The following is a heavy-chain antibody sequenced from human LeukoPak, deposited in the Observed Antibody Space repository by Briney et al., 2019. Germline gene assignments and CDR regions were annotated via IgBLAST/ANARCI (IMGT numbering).Heavy chain of an antibody. J-gene: IGHJ5*02. D-gene: IGHD3-22*01. V-gene: IGHV3-23*01. CDR2: ISGSGDST. CDR3: ARDQYYYDSRASSP. CDR1: GFTFNSFA. Sequence: PGGSLRLSCAASGFTFNSFAMSWVRQAPGKGLEWVSAISGSGDSTYYADSVKGRFTISRDNFKNTLYLQMNSLRDEDTAVYYCARDQYYYDSRASSPWGQGTRVTVSS.